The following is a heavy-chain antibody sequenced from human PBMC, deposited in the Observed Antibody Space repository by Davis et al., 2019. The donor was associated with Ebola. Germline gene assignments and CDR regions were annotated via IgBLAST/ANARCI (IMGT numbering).Heavy chain of an antibody. CDR3: AIIGVRHSGDY. J-gene: IGHJ4*02. D-gene: IGHD7-27*01. CDR1: GLISSNHV. V-gene: IGHV3-23*01. CDR2: SETSDFNA. Sequence: PGGSLRLSCEIPGLISSNHVMYWVRQASGKGLEWISASETSDFNANYADSVKGRFTIIRDNSRNTVFLQMNSLRVEDTALYYCAIIGVRHSGDYWGQGTPVTVSS.